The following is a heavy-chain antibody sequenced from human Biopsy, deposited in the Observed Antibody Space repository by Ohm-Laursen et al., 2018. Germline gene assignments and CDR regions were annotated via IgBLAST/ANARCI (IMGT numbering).Heavy chain of an antibody. D-gene: IGHD3-9*01. J-gene: IGHJ1*01. CDR3: ATKLTGYFHH. CDR2: IIPLFGTT. CDR1: GGTFSDYA. V-gene: IGHV1-69*06. Sequence: SSVKVSCKTSGGTFSDYAISWLRQAPGQGLEWMGGIIPLFGTTNYAQKFQGRVTITADKSTGTATMELRSLRSDDTAVYYCATKLTGYFHHWGQGTLVIVSS.